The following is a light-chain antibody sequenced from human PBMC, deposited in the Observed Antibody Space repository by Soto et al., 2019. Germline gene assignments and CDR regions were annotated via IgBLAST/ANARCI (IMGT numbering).Light chain of an antibody. CDR1: SSDIGGYNY. V-gene: IGLV2-14*01. CDR2: EVN. CDR3: LSYTSANTRV. J-gene: IGLJ3*02. Sequence: QSVLTQPASVSGSPGQSITISCTGTSSDIGGYNYVSWYQQHPGKAPKLMIYEVNNRPSGVSNRFSGSKSGNTASLTISGLQAEDDADYYCLSYTSANTRVFGGGTKVNVL.